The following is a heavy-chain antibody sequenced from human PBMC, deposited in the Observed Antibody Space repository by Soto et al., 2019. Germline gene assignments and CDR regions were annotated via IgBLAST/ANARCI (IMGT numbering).Heavy chain of an antibody. V-gene: IGHV1-69*13. J-gene: IGHJ3*02. D-gene: IGHD3-10*01. CDR2: IIPIFGTA. Sequence: GASVQVSCKASGGTFSSYAISWVRQAPGQGLEWMGGIIPIFGTANYAQKFQGRVTITADESTSTAYMELSSLSSEDTAVYYCARRAPGDAFDIWGQGTMVTVSS. CDR1: GGTFSSYA. CDR3: ARRAPGDAFDI.